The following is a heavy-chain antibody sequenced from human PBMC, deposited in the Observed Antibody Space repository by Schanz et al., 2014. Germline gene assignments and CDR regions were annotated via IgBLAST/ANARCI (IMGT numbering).Heavy chain of an antibody. CDR2: VSSDGNND. CDR3: AASSGWHPSTDY. J-gene: IGHJ4*02. V-gene: IGHV3-30*03. CDR1: GFTFSTHA. Sequence: QVQLVESGGGVVQPGRSLRLSCAASGFTFSTHAMHWVRQAPGKGLEWVALVSSDGNNDYYTDSVKGRFTISRDNAKSSLYLQMNSLRVEDAAVYYCAASSGWHPSTDYWGQGTLVTVSS. D-gene: IGHD6-19*01.